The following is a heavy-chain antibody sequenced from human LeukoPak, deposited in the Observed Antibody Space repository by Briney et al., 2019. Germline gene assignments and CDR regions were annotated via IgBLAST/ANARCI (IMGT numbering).Heavy chain of an antibody. V-gene: IGHV3-49*03. CDR2: IRSKAYGGTT. CDR3: TRDIAAAGGWFDY. CDR1: GFTFGDYA. D-gene: IGHD6-13*01. Sequence: GGSLRLSCTASGFTFGDYAMSWFRQAPGKGLEWVGFIRSKAYGGTTEYAASVKGRFTISRDDSKSIAYLQMNSPKTEDTAVYYCTRDIAAAGGWFDYWGQGTLVTVSS. J-gene: IGHJ4*02.